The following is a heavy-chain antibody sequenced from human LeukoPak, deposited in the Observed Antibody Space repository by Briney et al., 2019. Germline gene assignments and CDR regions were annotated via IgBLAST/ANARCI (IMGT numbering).Heavy chain of an antibody. V-gene: IGHV3-64*01. Sequence: GGSLRLSCAASGFTFSNYNMHWVRQAPGKGLEYISAISNNGGSTYYANSVKGRFSISRDNSKNTLYLQMRSLRAEDMALYYCARGISMILVPTYFDYWCQGTLVAVSS. J-gene: IGHJ4*02. D-gene: IGHD3-22*01. CDR2: ISNNGGST. CDR3: ARGISMILVPTYFDY. CDR1: GFTFSNYN.